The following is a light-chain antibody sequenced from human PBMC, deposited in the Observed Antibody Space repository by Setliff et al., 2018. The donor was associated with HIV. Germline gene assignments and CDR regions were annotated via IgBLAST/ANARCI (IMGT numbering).Light chain of an antibody. CDR1: TSDVGSNNL. Sequence: QSVLTQPASVSRSPGQSITISCTGTTSDVGSNNLVSWYQQYPGKAPKIMIYEVTKRPSGVSNRFSGSKSGNTASLTISGLQAEDEADYYCCSYAGNYVFGTGTKGTVL. CDR3: CSYAGNYV. CDR2: EVT. V-gene: IGLV2-23*02. J-gene: IGLJ1*01.